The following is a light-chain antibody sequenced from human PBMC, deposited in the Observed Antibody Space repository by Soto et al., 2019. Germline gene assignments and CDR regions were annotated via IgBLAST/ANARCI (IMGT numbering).Light chain of an antibody. J-gene: IGLJ1*01. CDR1: SSDVGSYNR. V-gene: IGLV2-18*02. CDR3: TSWASSNTFYV. Sequence: QSALTQPPSGSGSPGQSVTISCTGSSSDVGSYNRVSWYQQTPGTAPKLIIFEVSNRPSGVPDRFSASKSGNTASLTISGLQAEDEAEYYCTSWASSNTFYVFGTGTKVTVL. CDR2: EVS.